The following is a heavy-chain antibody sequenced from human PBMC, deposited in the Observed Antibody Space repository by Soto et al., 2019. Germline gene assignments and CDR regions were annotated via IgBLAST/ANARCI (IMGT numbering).Heavy chain of an antibody. CDR2: IWYDGSNK. CDR3: ARQAVAGQPYFDY. CDR1: GFTFSSYG. V-gene: IGHV3-33*01. D-gene: IGHD6-19*01. Sequence: HPGGSLRLSCAASGFTFSSYGMHWVRQAPGKGLEWVAVIWYDGSNKYYADSVKGRFTISRDNSKNTLYLQMNSLRAEDTAVYYCARQAVAGQPYFDYWGQGTLVTVSS. J-gene: IGHJ4*02.